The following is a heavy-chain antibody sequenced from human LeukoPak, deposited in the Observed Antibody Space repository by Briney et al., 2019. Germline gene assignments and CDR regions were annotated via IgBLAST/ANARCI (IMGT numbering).Heavy chain of an antibody. CDR2: IYSDNT. D-gene: IGHD3-10*01. CDR3: VHGGLYYLDY. J-gene: IGHJ4*02. CDR1: GFTVSSNS. V-gene: IGHV3-53*01. Sequence: PGGSLRLSCTVSGFTVSSNSMSWVRQAPGKGLEWVSFIYSDNTHYSDSVKGRFTISRDNSKNTLYLQMNSLRAEDTAVYYCVHGGLYYLDYWGQGTLVTVSS.